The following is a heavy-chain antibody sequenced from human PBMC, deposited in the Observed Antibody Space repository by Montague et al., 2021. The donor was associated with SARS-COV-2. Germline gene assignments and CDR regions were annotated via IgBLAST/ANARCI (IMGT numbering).Heavy chain of an antibody. Sequence: SETLSLTCTVSGASITDFYWSWIRQPPGKGLQWVGYVYHSGITNYNPSLTSRVTISIDTPKSRFSLNLRSVTAADTAVYYCARITEVVPFDFWGRGTLVSVSS. CDR3: ARITEVVPFDF. CDR2: VYHSGIT. CDR1: GASITDFY. D-gene: IGHD2-15*01. J-gene: IGHJ4*02. V-gene: IGHV4-59*12.